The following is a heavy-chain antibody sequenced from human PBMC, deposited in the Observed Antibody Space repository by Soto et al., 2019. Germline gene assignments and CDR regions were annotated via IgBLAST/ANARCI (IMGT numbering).Heavy chain of an antibody. Sequence: GASVKVSCKASGYTFTSYAMHWVRQAPGQRLEWMGWINAGNGNTKYSQKFQGRVTITRDNAKNSLYLEIHSLRVEDTALFYCAKDWGNYYYFDYWGRGTLVTVS. J-gene: IGHJ4*02. CDR3: AKDWGNYYYFDY. CDR2: INAGNGNT. CDR1: GYTFTSYA. V-gene: IGHV1-3*01. D-gene: IGHD3-16*01.